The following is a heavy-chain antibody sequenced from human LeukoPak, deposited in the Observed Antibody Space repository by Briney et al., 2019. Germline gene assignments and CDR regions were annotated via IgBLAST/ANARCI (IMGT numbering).Heavy chain of an antibody. V-gene: IGHV3-48*01. CDR3: AKDWGSDI. CDR1: GITFSSYG. D-gene: IGHD3-16*01. Sequence: GGSLRLSCAASGITFSSYGMHWVRQAPGKGLEWVSYISSSSSTIYYADSVKGRVTISRDNAKNSLYLQMNSLRAEDTAVYYCAKDWGSDIWGQGTMVTVSS. CDR2: ISSSSSTI. J-gene: IGHJ3*02.